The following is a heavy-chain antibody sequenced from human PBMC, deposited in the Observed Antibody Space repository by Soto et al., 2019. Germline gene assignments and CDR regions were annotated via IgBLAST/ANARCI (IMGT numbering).Heavy chain of an antibody. CDR2: INHSGST. J-gene: IGHJ5*01. Sequence: SETLSLTCAVYGGSFSGYYWSWIRQPPGKGLEWIGEINHSGSTNYNPSLKSRVTISVDTSKNQFSLKLSSVTAADTAVYYCARAPRLRLAAAGSGLFDFCGQGTLVTVYS. V-gene: IGHV4-34*01. CDR1: GGSFSGYY. D-gene: IGHD6-13*01. CDR3: ARAPRLRLAAAGSGLFDF.